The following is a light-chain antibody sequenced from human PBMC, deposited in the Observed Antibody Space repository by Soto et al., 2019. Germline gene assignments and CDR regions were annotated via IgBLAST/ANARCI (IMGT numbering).Light chain of an antibody. V-gene: IGKV3-20*01. Sequence: EIVLTQSPGTLSLSPGERATLSCRASQGINNNYLAWYQQKPGQAPRLLIYGAAIRATGIPDRFSGSGSGTDFTLTISRLEPEDFAVYYCQQYGSSPGTFGQGTKVEVK. CDR1: QGINNNY. J-gene: IGKJ1*01. CDR2: GAA. CDR3: QQYGSSPGT.